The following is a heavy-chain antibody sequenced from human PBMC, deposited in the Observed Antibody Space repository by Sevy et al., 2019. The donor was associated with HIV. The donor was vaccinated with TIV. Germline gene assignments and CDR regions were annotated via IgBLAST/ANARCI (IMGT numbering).Heavy chain of an antibody. D-gene: IGHD3-3*01. CDR3: AGGFWSGFDY. V-gene: IGHV3-23*01. CDR2: ISGHGGST. Sequence: GGSLRLSCAAFGFIFNSYAMSWVRQAPGKGLEWVSTISGHGGSTYYADSVKGRFTISRDNSRKTLDLEMNSLRAEDAAIYYCAGGFWSGFDYWGQGSLVTVSS. J-gene: IGHJ4*02. CDR1: GFIFNSYA.